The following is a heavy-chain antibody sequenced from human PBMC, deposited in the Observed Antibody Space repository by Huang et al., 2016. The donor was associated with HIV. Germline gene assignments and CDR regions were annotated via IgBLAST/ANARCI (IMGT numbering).Heavy chain of an antibody. D-gene: IGHD3-22*01. CDR1: GGSISSGGYY. V-gene: IGHV4-30-4*08. J-gene: IGHJ4*02. Sequence: QVQLQESGPGLVKPSQTLSLTCTVSGGSISSGGYYWSWIRQPPGKGLELIGYIYYSGSTYYNPSLKSRVTISIDTSKNQFSLKLSSVTDADTAVYYCARDDSSGYYLALGDWGQGTLVTVSS. CDR2: IYYSGST. CDR3: ARDDSSGYYLALGD.